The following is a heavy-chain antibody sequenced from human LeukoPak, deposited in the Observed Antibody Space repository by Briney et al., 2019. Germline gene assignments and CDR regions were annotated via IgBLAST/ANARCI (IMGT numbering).Heavy chain of an antibody. CDR3: ARTTLGNAFDI. V-gene: IGHV4-30-2*01. CDR2: IYHSGSA. J-gene: IGHJ3*02. CDR1: GGAISSSGYY. D-gene: IGHD7-27*01. Sequence: PSQTLSLTCTVSGGAISSSGYYWGWIRQAPGKGLEWVGYIYHSGSAYYNPSLKSRATISVDKSKSQFSLKLTSLTAADTAMYHCARTTLGNAFDIWGHGTMVNVSP.